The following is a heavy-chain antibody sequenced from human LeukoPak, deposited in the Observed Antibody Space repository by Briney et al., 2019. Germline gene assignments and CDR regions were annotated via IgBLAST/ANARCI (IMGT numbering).Heavy chain of an antibody. Sequence: SQTLSLTCGFSGDSVSNTGATWNWVRQSPSRGLEWLGRTYYRSKWNNDYAVSVKSRLTIKPDTSKNQFSLQLKSVTPEDTAVYYCARGGFSFGFENYIYMDVWGKGPTVTISS. CDR2: TYYRSKWNN. CDR1: GDSVSNTGAT. D-gene: IGHD5-18*01. V-gene: IGHV6-1*01. CDR3: ARGGFSFGFENYIYMDV. J-gene: IGHJ6*03.